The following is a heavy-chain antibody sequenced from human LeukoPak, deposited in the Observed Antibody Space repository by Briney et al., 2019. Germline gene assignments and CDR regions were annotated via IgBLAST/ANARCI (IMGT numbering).Heavy chain of an antibody. J-gene: IGHJ4*02. CDR3: ARHDSSGYYLEY. V-gene: IGHV4-39*07. CDR1: GGSIGSSSYY. D-gene: IGHD3-22*01. CDR2: IYYSGST. Sequence: PSETLSLTCTVSGGSIGSSSYYWGWIRQPPGKGLEWIGSIYYSGSTYYNPSLKSRVTISVDTSKNQFSLKLSSVTAADTAVYYRARHDSSGYYLEYWGQGTLVTVSS.